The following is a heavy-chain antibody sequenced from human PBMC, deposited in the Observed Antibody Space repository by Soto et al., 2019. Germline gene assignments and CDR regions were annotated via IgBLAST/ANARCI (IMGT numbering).Heavy chain of an antibody. CDR2: LSGYNGNT. CDR3: SRFIMVGGWFDPNYCDGMDV. J-gene: IGHJ6*02. Sequence: QVQLVQSGAEVKKPGASVTVSCKTSGYTFSNYGINWVRQAPGQGLEWMGRLSGYNGNTNYAQTVQGRATRTTDTSTGTVYMELRSLNSDDTAIYSCSRFIMVGGWFDPNYCDGMDVWGQGTRVTVSS. V-gene: IGHV1-18*01. D-gene: IGHD6-19*01. CDR1: GYTFSNYG.